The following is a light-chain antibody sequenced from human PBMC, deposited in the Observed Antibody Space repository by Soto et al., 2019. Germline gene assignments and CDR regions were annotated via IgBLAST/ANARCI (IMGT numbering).Light chain of an antibody. V-gene: IGKV1-5*03. CDR2: KAS. Sequence: DIQMTQSPSILSASVGDRVTITCRASQTISSWLAWYQQKPGKAPKLLIYKASTLKSGVPSRFSGSGSGTEFTLTISSLQPDDFATSYCQHYNSYSEAFGQGTKVDIK. J-gene: IGKJ1*01. CDR1: QTISSW. CDR3: QHYNSYSEA.